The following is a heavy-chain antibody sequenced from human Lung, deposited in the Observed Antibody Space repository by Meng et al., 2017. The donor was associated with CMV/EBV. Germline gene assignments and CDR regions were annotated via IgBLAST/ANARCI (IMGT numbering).Heavy chain of an antibody. Sequence: GGSLGLXCEASGFTFRSYNMNWVRQAPGKGLEWVSYISFSSSIIHYADSVKGRFTISRDNARDSLYLQMNSLRAEDTAVYFCAGYTSSSYGMGVWGQGTTVTVSS. CDR2: ISFSSSII. V-gene: IGHV3-48*04. CDR1: GFTFRSYN. CDR3: AGYTSSSYGMGV. D-gene: IGHD3-16*02. J-gene: IGHJ6*02.